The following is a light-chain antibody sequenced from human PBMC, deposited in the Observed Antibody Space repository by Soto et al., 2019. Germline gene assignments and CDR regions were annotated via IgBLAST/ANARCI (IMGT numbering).Light chain of an antibody. CDR3: QSYDSILSGVV. V-gene: IGLV1-40*01. J-gene: IGLJ2*01. CDR1: SSNFGAGYD. CDR2: GNN. Sequence: QAVLTQPPSVSAAPGQRVTFSCTGSSSNFGAGYDVHWYQQLPGTAPKLLIYGNNNRPSGVPDRFSGSKSGTSASLAITGLQAEDEADYYCQSYDSILSGVVFGGGTQLTVL.